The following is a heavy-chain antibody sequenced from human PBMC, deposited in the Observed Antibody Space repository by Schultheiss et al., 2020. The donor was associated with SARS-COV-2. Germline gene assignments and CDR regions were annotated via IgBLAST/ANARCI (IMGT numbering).Heavy chain of an antibody. CDR3: ARGGEEDAFDI. V-gene: IGHV3-30*03. CDR2: ISYDGSNK. Sequence: GGSLRLSCAASGLTLRDYYMSWVRQAPGKGLEWVTVISYDGSNKYYADSVKGRFTISRDNSKNTLYLQMNSLRAEDTAVYYCARGGEEDAFDIWGQGTMVTVSS. CDR1: GLTLRDYY. J-gene: IGHJ3*02. D-gene: IGHD3-10*01.